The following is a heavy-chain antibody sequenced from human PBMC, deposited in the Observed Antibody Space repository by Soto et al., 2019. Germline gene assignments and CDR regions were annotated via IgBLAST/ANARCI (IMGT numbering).Heavy chain of an antibody. CDR2: IKEDGNEI. Sequence: EVQLVESGGGLVQPGGSLRLSCEASGLSFSSYWMSWIRQAPGKGREWVAIIKEDGNEIYYVDSVRGRFTISRDNAKNSLYLQMNSLRAEDTAVYYCVRDEDGYNRAAFDIRGQGTMVTVSS. J-gene: IGHJ3*02. D-gene: IGHD5-12*01. CDR1: GLSFSSYW. V-gene: IGHV3-7*04. CDR3: VRDEDGYNRAAFDI.